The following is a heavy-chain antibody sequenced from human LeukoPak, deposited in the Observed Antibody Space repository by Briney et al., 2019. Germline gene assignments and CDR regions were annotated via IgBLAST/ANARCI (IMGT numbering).Heavy chain of an antibody. CDR3: ARARYFDL. CDR1: GFTVSSNY. CDR2: IYSAGNT. J-gene: IGHJ2*01. Sequence: GGSLRLSCAASGFTVSSNYMNWVRQAPGKGLEWVSVIYSAGNTYYADSVKGRFTISRDNSKNTLYLQMNSLRAEDTAVYYCARARYFDLWGPGTLVTVSS. V-gene: IGHV3-53*01.